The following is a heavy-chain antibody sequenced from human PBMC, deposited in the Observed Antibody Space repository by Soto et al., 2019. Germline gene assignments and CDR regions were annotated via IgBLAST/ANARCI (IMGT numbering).Heavy chain of an antibody. V-gene: IGHV4-39*01. J-gene: IGHJ5*02. Sequence: QLQLQESGPGLVKPSETLSLTCTVSGGSISSSSYYWGWIRQPPGKGLEWIGSIYYSGSTYYNPSLKSRVTISVDTSKNQFSLKLSSVTAADTAVYYCARSGVSGIYSSGWYWFDPWGQGTLVTVSS. CDR1: GGSISSSSYY. CDR2: IYYSGST. D-gene: IGHD6-19*01. CDR3: ARSGVSGIYSSGWYWFDP.